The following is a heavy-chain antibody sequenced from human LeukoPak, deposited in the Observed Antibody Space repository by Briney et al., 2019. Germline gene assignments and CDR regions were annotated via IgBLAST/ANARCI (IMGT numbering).Heavy chain of an antibody. J-gene: IGHJ4*02. V-gene: IGHV1-18*01. D-gene: IGHD4-17*01. CDR2: ISAYNGNT. CDR1: GYTFTSYG. Sequence: ASVKVSCKASGYTFTSYGISWVRQAPGQGLEWVGWISAYNGNTNYAQKLQGRVTMTTDTSTSTAYMELRSLRSDDTAVYYCARKIYYGDHLVNFFDYWGQGTLVTVSS. CDR3: ARKIYYGDHLVNFFDY.